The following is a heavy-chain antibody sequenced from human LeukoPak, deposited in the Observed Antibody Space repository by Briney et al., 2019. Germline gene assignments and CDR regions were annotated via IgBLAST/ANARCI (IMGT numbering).Heavy chain of an antibody. CDR1: GFTFSSYG. J-gene: IGHJ6*04. CDR3: AKRISSVYYYGMDV. CDR2: ISYDGSNK. Sequence: GRSLRLSCAAPGFTFSSYGMHWVRKAPGKGLEWVAVISYDGSNKYYADSVKGRFTISRDNSKNTLYLQMNSLRAEDTAVYYCAKRISSVYYYGMDVWGKGTTVTVSS. D-gene: IGHD6-6*01. V-gene: IGHV3-30*18.